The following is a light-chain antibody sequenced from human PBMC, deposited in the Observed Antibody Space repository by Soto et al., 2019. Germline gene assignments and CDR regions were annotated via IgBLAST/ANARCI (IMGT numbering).Light chain of an antibody. CDR2: DAS. J-gene: IGKJ1*01. V-gene: IGKV1-5*01. CDR1: QSINNW. Sequence: DIQMTQSPPTLSASVGDRVTITCRASQSINNWLAWYQQKPGKAPKLLIYDASSLESGVPSRFSGSGSGTEFTLTISSLQPDDFATYYCQQYNSYSRTFGQGTKVDNK. CDR3: QQYNSYSRT.